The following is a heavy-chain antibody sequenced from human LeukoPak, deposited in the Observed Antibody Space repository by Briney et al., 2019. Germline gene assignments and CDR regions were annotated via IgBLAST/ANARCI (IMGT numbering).Heavy chain of an antibody. D-gene: IGHD5-24*01. CDR3: ARGRDGYNSRHYYYGMDV. Sequence: SETLSLTCTVSGGSISSYYWSWIAQPPGKGLEWIGYMYYSGSTNYNPSLKSRITISVDTSKTQISVKLSSVTAADTALYYCARGRDGYNSRHYYYGMDVWGQGTTVTVSS. V-gene: IGHV4-59*08. J-gene: IGHJ6*02. CDR1: GGSISSYY. CDR2: MYYSGST.